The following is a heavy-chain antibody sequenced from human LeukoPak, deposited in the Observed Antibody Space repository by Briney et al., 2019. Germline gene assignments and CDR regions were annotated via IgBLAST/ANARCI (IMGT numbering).Heavy chain of an antibody. CDR2: ISSSGSTI. Sequence: PGGSLRLSCAASGFTFSSYEMNWVRQAPGKGLEWVSYISSSGSTIYYADSVKGRFTISRDNAKNSLYLQMNSLRAEDTAVYYCARDSDSSSWYYFDYWGQGTLVTVSS. J-gene: IGHJ4*02. CDR3: ARDSDSSSWYYFDY. V-gene: IGHV3-48*03. D-gene: IGHD6-13*01. CDR1: GFTFSSYE.